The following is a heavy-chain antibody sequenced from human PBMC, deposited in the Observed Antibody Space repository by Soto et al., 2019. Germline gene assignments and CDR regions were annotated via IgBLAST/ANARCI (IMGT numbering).Heavy chain of an antibody. V-gene: IGHV3-53*01. CDR2: IYSGGST. D-gene: IGHD3-22*01. CDR1: GFTVSSHY. Sequence: GGSLRLSCAASGFTVSSHYMTWVRQAPGKGLQWVSVIYSGGSTYYADSVKGRFTISRDNSKNTSYLQMNSLRAEDTAVYYCARGPSSGYYLDYWGQGTLVTVS. CDR3: ARGPSSGYYLDY. J-gene: IGHJ4*02.